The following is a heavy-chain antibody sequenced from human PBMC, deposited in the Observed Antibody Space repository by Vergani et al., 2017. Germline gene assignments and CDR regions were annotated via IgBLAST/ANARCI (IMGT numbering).Heavy chain of an antibody. CDR2: IYYSGST. CDR3: AREGSGRDDAFDI. V-gene: IGHV4-61*05. CDR1: GGSISSSSYY. J-gene: IGHJ3*02. D-gene: IGHD6-19*01. Sequence: QLQLQESGPGLVKPSETLSLTCTVSGGSISSSSYYWGWIRQPPGKGLEWIGYIYYSGSTNYNPSLKSRVTISVDTSKNQFSLKLSSVNAADTAVYYCAREGSGRDDAFDIWGQGTMVTVSS.